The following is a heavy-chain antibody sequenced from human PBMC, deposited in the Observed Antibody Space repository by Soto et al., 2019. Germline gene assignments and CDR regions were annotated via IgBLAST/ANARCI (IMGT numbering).Heavy chain of an antibody. V-gene: IGHV1-69*13. J-gene: IGHJ1*01. CDR1: GGTFSSYA. D-gene: IGHD2-21*02. CDR2: IIPIFGTA. Sequence: SVKVSCKASGGTFSSYAISWVRQAPGQGLEWMGGIIPIFGTANYAQKFQGRVTITADESTSTAYMELSSLRSEDTAVYYCARDSEIAYCGGDCYPGYFQHWGQGTLVTVSS. CDR3: ARDSEIAYCGGDCYPGYFQH.